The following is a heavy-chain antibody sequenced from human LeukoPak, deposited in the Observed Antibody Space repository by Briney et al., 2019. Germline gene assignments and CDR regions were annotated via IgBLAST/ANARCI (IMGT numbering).Heavy chain of an antibody. V-gene: IGHV3-7*01. J-gene: IGHJ3*01. CDR2: MKGDGSEI. CDR1: GFTFSTYC. CDR3: ARPGYTAAYDL. Sequence: GGSLRLSCAASGFTFSTYCMTWVRQAPGKGLEWVANMKGDGSEIHYVDSVKGRFTISRDNAKNSLYLQMNSLRAEDTAVYYCARPGYTAAYDLWGQGTMVTVSS. D-gene: IGHD3-9*01.